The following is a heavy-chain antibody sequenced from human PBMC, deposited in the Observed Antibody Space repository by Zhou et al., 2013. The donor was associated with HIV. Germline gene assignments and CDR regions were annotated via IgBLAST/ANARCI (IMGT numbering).Heavy chain of an antibody. J-gene: IGHJ4*02. V-gene: IGHV1-69*12. CDR3: ANGRIQASVQKGVPIQWEVTRPLDY. CDR1: GGTFSGYG. CDR2: IIPVFGTT. D-gene: IGHD1-26*01. Sequence: QVQLVQSGAEVKKPGSSVKVSCKASGGTFSGYGVSWVRQAPGQGLEWMGGIIPVFGTTNYALKFQDRITITADGSTSTAYMELRSLRSDDTAVYYCANGRIQASVQKGVPIQWEVTRPLDYWGQGTLVTVS.